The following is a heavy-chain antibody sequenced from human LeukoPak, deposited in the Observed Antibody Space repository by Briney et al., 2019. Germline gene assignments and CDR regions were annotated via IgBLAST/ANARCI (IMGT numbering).Heavy chain of an antibody. D-gene: IGHD3-22*01. J-gene: IGHJ6*02. Sequence: ASVKVSCKASGYTFTSYGISWVRQAPGQGPEWMGWISAYNGNTNYAQKLQGRVTMTTDTSTSTAYMELSSLRSEDTAVYYCARVYYDSSGYFPPYYYYYGMDVWGQGTTVTVSS. CDR3: ARVYYDSSGYFPPYYYYYGMDV. CDR2: ISAYNGNT. CDR1: GYTFTSYG. V-gene: IGHV1-18*01.